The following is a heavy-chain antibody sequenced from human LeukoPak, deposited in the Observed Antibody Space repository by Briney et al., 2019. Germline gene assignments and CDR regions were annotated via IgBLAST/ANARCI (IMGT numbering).Heavy chain of an antibody. V-gene: IGHV3-23*01. Sequence: GGSLRLSCAASGFTFSNNAMSWVRQAPGKGLEWVSAISGSGGSTYYADSVKGRFTISRDNSKNTLYLQMNSLRAEDTAVYYCAKDLRDSSSWYEDAFDIWGQGTMVTVSS. CDR1: GFTFSNNA. J-gene: IGHJ3*02. CDR2: ISGSGGST. CDR3: AKDLRDSSSWYEDAFDI. D-gene: IGHD6-13*01.